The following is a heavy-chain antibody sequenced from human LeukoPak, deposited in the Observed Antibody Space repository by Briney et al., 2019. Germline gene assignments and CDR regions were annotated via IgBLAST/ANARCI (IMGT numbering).Heavy chain of an antibody. D-gene: IGHD3-16*02. J-gene: IGHJ6*02. CDR3: ARDLGSYVWGSYRSRGMDV. V-gene: IGHV4-59*01. Sequence: PSETLSLTCTVSGGSLSSYYWSWIRQPPGKGLEWIGYIYYSGSTNYNPSLKSRVTISVDTSKNQFSLKLSSVTAADTAVYYCARDLGSYVWGSYRSRGMDVWGQGTTVTVSS. CDR1: GGSLSSYY. CDR2: IYYSGST.